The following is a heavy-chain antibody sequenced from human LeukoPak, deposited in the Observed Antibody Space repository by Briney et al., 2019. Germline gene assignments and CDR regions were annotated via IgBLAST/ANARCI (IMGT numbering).Heavy chain of an antibody. CDR3: ARQVVAVAGTGYFGY. CDR1: GGSIRSSSYY. J-gene: IGHJ4*02. Sequence: SETLSLTCTVSGGSIRSSSYYWGWIRQPPGKGLEWIGSIYYSGSTYYNASLKSRGTISVDTSKNQFSLKLNSVTAADTAVYFCARQVVAVAGTGYFGYWGQGTLVTVSS. V-gene: IGHV4-39*01. D-gene: IGHD6-19*01. CDR2: IYYSGST.